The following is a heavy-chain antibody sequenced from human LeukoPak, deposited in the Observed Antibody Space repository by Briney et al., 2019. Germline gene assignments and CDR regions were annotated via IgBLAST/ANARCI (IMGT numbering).Heavy chain of an antibody. CDR1: GGSFSGYY. V-gene: IGHV4-34*01. Sequence: PSETLSLTCAVYGGSFSGYYWSWIRQPPGKGLEWIGEINHSGSTNYNPSLKSRVTISVDTSKNQFSLKLSSVTAADTAVYYCAGSMVRGVMSYWGQGTLVTVSS. D-gene: IGHD3-10*01. CDR3: AGSMVRGVMSY. CDR2: INHSGST. J-gene: IGHJ4*02.